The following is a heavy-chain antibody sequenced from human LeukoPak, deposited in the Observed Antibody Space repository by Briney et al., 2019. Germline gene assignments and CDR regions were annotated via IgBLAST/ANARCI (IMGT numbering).Heavy chain of an antibody. D-gene: IGHD2-2*01. CDR1: GYTFTSYG. V-gene: IGHV1-18*01. Sequence: ASVKVSCKASGYTFTSYGISWVRQAPGQGLEWMGWITAYNGNTNYAQKLQGRVTMTTDTSTSTAYMELRSLRSDDTAVYYCARELGYCSSANCPFDYWGQGTLVTVSS. CDR3: ARELGYCSSANCPFDY. J-gene: IGHJ4*02. CDR2: ITAYNGNT.